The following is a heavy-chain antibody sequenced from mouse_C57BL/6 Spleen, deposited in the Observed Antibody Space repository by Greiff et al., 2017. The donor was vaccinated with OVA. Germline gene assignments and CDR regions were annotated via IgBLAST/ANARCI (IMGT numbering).Heavy chain of an antibody. CDR2: IYPSDSEA. CDR3: ARGAVVPDY. CDR1: GYTFTSYW. Sequence: QVQLKQPGAELVRPGSSVKLSCKASGYTFTSYWMDWVKQRPGQGLEWIGNIYPSDSEAHYNQKFKDKATLTVDKSSSTAYMQLSSLTSEDSAVYYCARGAVVPDYWGQGTTLTVSS. J-gene: IGHJ2*01. D-gene: IGHD1-1*01. V-gene: IGHV1-61*01.